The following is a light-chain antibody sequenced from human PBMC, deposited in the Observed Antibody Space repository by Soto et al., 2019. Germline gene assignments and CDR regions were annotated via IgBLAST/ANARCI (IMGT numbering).Light chain of an antibody. Sequence: SYELTQPPSVSVAPGKTATITCGGSNIGSKSVHWYQQKPGQAPVLAIYYDTDRPSGIPERFSGSNSGNTATLTISRVEVGDEADYYCQVWDRSSDHYVFGSGTKVTVL. CDR1: NIGSKS. CDR3: QVWDRSSDHYV. CDR2: YDT. J-gene: IGLJ1*01. V-gene: IGLV3-21*04.